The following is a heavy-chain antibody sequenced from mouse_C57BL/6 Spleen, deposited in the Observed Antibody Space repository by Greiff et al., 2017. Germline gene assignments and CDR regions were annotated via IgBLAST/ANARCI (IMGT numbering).Heavy chain of an antibody. Sequence: EVKLMESGGGLVKPGGSLKLSCAASGFTFSDYGMHWVRQAPEKGLEWVAYISSGSSTIYYADTVKGRFTISRDNAKNTLVLQMTSLRSDDTAMYYCASSISIPYFDVWGTGTTVTVSS. J-gene: IGHJ1*03. CDR3: ASSISIPYFDV. CDR2: ISSGSSTI. CDR1: GFTFSDYG. V-gene: IGHV5-17*01.